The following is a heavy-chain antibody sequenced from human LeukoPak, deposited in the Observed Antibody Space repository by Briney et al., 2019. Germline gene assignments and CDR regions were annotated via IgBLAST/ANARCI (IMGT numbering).Heavy chain of an antibody. CDR3: ARDGAYSSGWSVDRWDYYGMDV. Sequence: PSETLSLTCTVSGGSISSYYWSWIRQPPGKGLEWIGYIYYSGSTNCNPSLKSRVTISVDTSKNQFSLKLSSVTAADTAVYYCARDGAYSSGWSVDRWDYYGMDVWGKGTTVTVSS. J-gene: IGHJ6*04. CDR1: GGSISSYY. CDR2: IYYSGST. D-gene: IGHD6-19*01. V-gene: IGHV4-59*01.